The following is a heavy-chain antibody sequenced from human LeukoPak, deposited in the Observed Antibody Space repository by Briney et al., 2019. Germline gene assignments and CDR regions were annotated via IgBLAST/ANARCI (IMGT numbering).Heavy chain of an antibody. CDR3: ARASSIGYSYGKDFDY. CDR1: GGSFSGYY. D-gene: IGHD5-18*01. V-gene: IGHV4-34*01. CDR2: INHSGST. J-gene: IGHJ4*02. Sequence: PETLSLTCAVYGGSFSGYYWSWIRQPPGKGLEWIGEINHSGSTNYNPSLKSRVTISVDTSKNQFSLKLSSVTAADTAVYYCARASSIGYSYGKDFDYWGQGTLVTVSS.